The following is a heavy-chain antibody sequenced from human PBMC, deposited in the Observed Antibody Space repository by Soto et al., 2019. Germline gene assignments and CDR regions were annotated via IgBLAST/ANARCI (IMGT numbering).Heavy chain of an antibody. Sequence: QVQLVQSGDEVKKPGASVKVSCKASGYIFVNYGIAWVRQAPGQGLEWMGWISPYTGNTHSATKVQGGLTMTTDTXPSTAYMDLGSLTSDDTAVYYCVMVDNYVTPTPQDVWGQGTTVTVSS. CDR1: GYIFVNYG. V-gene: IGHV1-18*01. CDR2: ISPYTGNT. D-gene: IGHD3-16*01. J-gene: IGHJ6*02. CDR3: VMVDNYVTPTPQDV.